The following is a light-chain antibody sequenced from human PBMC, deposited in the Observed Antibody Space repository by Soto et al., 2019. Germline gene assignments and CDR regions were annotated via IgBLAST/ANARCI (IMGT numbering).Light chain of an antibody. CDR1: QSVSSSY. J-gene: IGKJ2*01. V-gene: IGKV3-20*01. CDR3: QQYDIWPPYT. CDR2: GAS. Sequence: EIVLTQSPGTLSLSPGDRATLSCRASQSVSSSYLAWYQQKPGQAPSLLIYGASNRATGIPDRFSGGGSGTDFTLTISRLEPEDFAIYYCQQYDIWPPYTFGQGTKVEF.